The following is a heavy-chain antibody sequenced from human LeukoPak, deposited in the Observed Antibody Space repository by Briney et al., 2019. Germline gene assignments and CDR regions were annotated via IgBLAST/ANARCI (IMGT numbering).Heavy chain of an antibody. CDR2: ISAYNGNT. Sequence: GASVKVSCKASGYTFTSYGISWVRQAPGQGLEWMGWISAYNGNTNYAQKLQGRVTMTTDTSTSTAYMELRSLRSDDTAVYYCARGSTVTTNYYYYMDVWGKGTTVTISS. CDR3: ARGSTVTTNYYYYMDV. CDR1: GYTFTSYG. J-gene: IGHJ6*03. D-gene: IGHD4-17*01. V-gene: IGHV1-18*01.